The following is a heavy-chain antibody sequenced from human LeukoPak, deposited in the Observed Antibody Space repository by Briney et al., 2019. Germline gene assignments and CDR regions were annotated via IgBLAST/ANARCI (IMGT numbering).Heavy chain of an antibody. V-gene: IGHV1-18*01. J-gene: IGHJ4*02. CDR3: ARYATGSIAVAGIDY. D-gene: IGHD6-19*01. Sequence: ASVKVSCKASGYTFTSYGISWVRQAPGQGLEWMGWISAYNGNTNYAQKLQGRVTMTTDTSTSTAYMELRSLRSDDTAVYYCARYATGSIAVAGIDYWGQGTLVTVSS. CDR2: ISAYNGNT. CDR1: GYTFTSYG.